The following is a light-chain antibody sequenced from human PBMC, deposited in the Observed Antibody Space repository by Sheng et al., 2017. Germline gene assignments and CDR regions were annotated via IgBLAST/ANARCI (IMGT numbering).Light chain of an antibody. CDR2: AAS. Sequence: EIVLTQSPGTLSLSPGERATLSCRASHSVNNRYLAWYQQKLGQPPRLLIYAASSTAAGIPDRFSGSGSGTDFTLTINRLEPEDFAVYYCQQYGSSPLTFGGGTKVEIK. V-gene: IGKV3-20*01. CDR3: QQYGSSPLT. CDR1: HSVNNRY. J-gene: IGKJ4*01.